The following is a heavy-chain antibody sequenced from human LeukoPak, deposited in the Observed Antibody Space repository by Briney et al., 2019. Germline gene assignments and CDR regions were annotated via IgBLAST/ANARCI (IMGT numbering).Heavy chain of an antibody. Sequence: GGSLRLSCAASGFTFSSYEMNWVRQAPGKGLEWVSYISSSGSTIYYADSVKGRFTTSRDNAKNSLYLQMNSLRAEDTAVYYCARDYYDSSGPNHYWGQGTLVTVSS. CDR2: ISSSGSTI. V-gene: IGHV3-48*03. CDR3: ARDYYDSSGPNHY. CDR1: GFTFSSYE. J-gene: IGHJ4*02. D-gene: IGHD3-22*01.